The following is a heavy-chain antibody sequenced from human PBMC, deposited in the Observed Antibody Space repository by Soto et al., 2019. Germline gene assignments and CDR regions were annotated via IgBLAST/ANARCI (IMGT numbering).Heavy chain of an antibody. CDR1: GGSISSTNW. D-gene: IGHD3-10*01. Sequence: SETLSLTCAVSGGSISSTNWWSWVRQPPGKGLEWIGEIYHNGTTNYNPSLKSRVTISVDRSNSQFSLKLYSVTAADTAMYFCARVSGSYYYGMDVWGQGTTVTVSS. J-gene: IGHJ6*02. CDR3: ARVSGSYYYGMDV. CDR2: IYHNGTT. V-gene: IGHV4-4*02.